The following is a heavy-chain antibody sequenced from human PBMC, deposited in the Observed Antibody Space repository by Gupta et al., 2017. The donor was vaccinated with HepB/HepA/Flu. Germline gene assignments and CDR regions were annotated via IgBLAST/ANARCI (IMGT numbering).Heavy chain of an antibody. CDR3: ARAPANGGQGLYYGMDV. V-gene: IGHV3-13*01. Sequence: EVQLVESGGGLVQPGGSLRLSCAASGFTFSSYDMHWVRQATGKGLEGVSAIGTAGDTYYPGSVKGRFTISRENAKNSLYLQMNSLRAGDTAVYYCARAPANGGQGLYYGMDVWGQGTTVTVSS. CDR1: GFTFSSYD. D-gene: IGHD7-27*01. J-gene: IGHJ6*02. CDR2: IGTAGDT.